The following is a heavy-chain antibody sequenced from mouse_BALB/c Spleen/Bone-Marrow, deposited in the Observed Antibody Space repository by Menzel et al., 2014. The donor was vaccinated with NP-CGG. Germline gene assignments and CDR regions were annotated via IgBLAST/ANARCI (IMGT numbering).Heavy chain of an antibody. V-gene: IGHV1-7*01. Sequence: VKVVDSGAELAKPGASVKMSCKASGYTFXTYWMHWVKQRPGQGLEWIGYINPTTDYTEYNQKFKDKATLTADRSSSTAYMQLSSLTSEDSAVYYCARDVDYWGQGTTLTVSS. J-gene: IGHJ2*01. CDR2: INPTTDYT. CDR1: GYTFXTYW. CDR3: ARDVDY.